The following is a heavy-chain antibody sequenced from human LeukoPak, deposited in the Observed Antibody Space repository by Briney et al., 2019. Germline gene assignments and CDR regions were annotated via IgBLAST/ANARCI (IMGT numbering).Heavy chain of an antibody. J-gene: IGHJ6*03. CDR2: IRYDGSNK. D-gene: IGHD3-22*01. CDR1: GFTFSSYW. CDR3: AKDFLITMIDYYYYMDV. Sequence: PGGSLRLSCAASGFTFSSYWMSWVRQAPGKGLEWVAFIRYDGSNKYYADSVKGRFTISRDNSKNTLYLQMNSLRAEDTAVYYCAKDFLITMIDYYYYMDVWGKGTTVTVSS. V-gene: IGHV3-30*02.